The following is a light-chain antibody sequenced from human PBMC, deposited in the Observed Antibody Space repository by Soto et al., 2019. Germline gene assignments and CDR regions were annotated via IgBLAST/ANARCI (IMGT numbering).Light chain of an antibody. Sequence: DIQMTQSPSTLSASVGDRVTITCRASQTISDWLAWYQQTPGKAPKLLIYRASTLESGVPSRFSGSGSGTQFTLTISSLQPDDFATYYCQQYNIYPLTVGGGTKLEVK. CDR2: RAS. CDR1: QTISDW. V-gene: IGKV1-5*03. J-gene: IGKJ4*01. CDR3: QQYNIYPLT.